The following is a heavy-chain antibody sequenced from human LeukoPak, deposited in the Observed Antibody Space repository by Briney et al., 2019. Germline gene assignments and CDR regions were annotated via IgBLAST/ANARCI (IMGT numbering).Heavy chain of an antibody. Sequence: SETLSLTCTVSGSSISSGYYWGWIRQPPGKGRGWIGSIYHSGSTYYNPSLKSRVTISVDTSKNQFSLKLSSVTAADTAVYYCASGLEGPVFDPWGQGTLVTVSS. D-gene: IGHD1-1*01. CDR1: GSSISSGYY. CDR2: IYHSGST. CDR3: ASGLEGPVFDP. J-gene: IGHJ5*02. V-gene: IGHV4-38-2*02.